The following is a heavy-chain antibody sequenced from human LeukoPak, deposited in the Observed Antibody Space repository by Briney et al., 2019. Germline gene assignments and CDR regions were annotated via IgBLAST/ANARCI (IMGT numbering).Heavy chain of an antibody. CDR2: IYYSGST. V-gene: IGHV4-59*01. CDR1: GGSISSYY. J-gene: IGHJ4*02. CDR3: VRVVALGAAGYYFDY. Sequence: KSSETLSLICTVSGGSISSYYWSWIRQPPGKGPEWIGYIYYSGSTNYNPPLKSRVTISVDTSKNQFSLKLSSVTAADTAVYYCVRVVALGAAGYYFDYWGQGSLVTVSS. D-gene: IGHD6-13*01.